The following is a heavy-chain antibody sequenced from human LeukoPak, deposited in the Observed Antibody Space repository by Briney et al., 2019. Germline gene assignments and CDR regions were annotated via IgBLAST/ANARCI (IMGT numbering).Heavy chain of an antibody. CDR1: GFTFSSYA. CDR2: ISGRGGAP. CDR3: AKDYYDSSGHDALDI. Sequence: GGSLRLSCAASGFTFSSYAMSWVRQAPGKGLEWVSTISGRGGAPYYADSVKGRSTISRDNSKNTLYLQINSLRAEDTAVYYCAKDYYDSSGHDALDIWGQGTMVTVSS. V-gene: IGHV3-23*01. D-gene: IGHD3-22*01. J-gene: IGHJ3*02.